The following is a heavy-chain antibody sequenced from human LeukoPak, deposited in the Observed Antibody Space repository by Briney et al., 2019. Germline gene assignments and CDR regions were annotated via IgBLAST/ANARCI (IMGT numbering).Heavy chain of an antibody. CDR1: GFAFSDYW. D-gene: IGHD6-6*01. CDR2: IKQDGSEK. Sequence: GGSLRLSCAASGFAFSDYWMSWVRQAPGKGLEWVANIKQDGSEKYYVDSVKGRFTISRDNAKNSLYLQMNSLRAEDTAVYYCARGRPGHYFDPWGQGTLVTVSS. V-gene: IGHV3-7*01. CDR3: ARGRPGHYFDP. J-gene: IGHJ4*02.